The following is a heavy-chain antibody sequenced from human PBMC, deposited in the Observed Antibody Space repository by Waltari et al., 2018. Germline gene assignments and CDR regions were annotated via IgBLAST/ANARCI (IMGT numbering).Heavy chain of an antibody. CDR1: GYPFSPYW. D-gene: IGHD5-18*01. J-gene: IGHJ3*02. CDR2: IYPSDSET. Sequence: SSGYPFSPYWIGWARQVPGKGLEWMGIIYPSDSETRFSPSFQGQITLSVDRSITTAYLQWNSLKASDTAMYYCATRLCGYHYGLEPFNIWGQGTMVTVSS. CDR3: ATRLCGYHYGLEPFNI. V-gene: IGHV5-51*01.